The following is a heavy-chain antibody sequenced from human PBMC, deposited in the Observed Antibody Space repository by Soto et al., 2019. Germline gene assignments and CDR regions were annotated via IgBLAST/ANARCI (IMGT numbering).Heavy chain of an antibody. D-gene: IGHD3-22*01. CDR3: ASFDSSGYTFDY. CDR2: IYYSGST. CDR1: GGSISSYY. J-gene: IGHJ4*02. V-gene: IGHV4-59*08. Sequence: SETLSLTCTVSGGSISSYYWSWIRQPPGKGLEWIGYIYYSGSTNYNPSLKSRVTISVDTSKNQFSLKLSSVTAADTAVYYCASFDSSGYTFDYWGQGTLVTVSS.